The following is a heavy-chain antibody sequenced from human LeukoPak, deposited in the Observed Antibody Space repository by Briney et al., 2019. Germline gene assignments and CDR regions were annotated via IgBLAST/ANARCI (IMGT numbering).Heavy chain of an antibody. CDR1: GFTFSSYA. J-gene: IGHJ4*02. CDR3: AKDLVVDY. CDR2: ISGSGGRT. D-gene: IGHD2-8*02. Sequence: PGGSLRLSCAASGFTFSSYAMTWVRQAPVKGLEWVLSISGSGGRTDYADSVKGRFTISRDNSKNSLYLQMNSLRAEDTAVYYCAKDLVVDYWGQGTLVTVSS. V-gene: IGHV3-23*01.